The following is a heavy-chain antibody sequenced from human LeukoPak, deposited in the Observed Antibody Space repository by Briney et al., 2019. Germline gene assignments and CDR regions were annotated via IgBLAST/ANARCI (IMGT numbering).Heavy chain of an antibody. Sequence: PGGSLRLSCKGSGYSFTSYWISWVRQMPGKGLEWMGRIDPSDSYTNYSPSFQGHVTISADKSISTAYLQWSSLKASDTAMYYCARADYGDYVKLRYFDLWGRGTLVTVSS. V-gene: IGHV5-10-1*01. CDR1: GYSFTSYW. CDR3: ARADYGDYVKLRYFDL. CDR2: IDPSDSYT. D-gene: IGHD4-17*01. J-gene: IGHJ2*01.